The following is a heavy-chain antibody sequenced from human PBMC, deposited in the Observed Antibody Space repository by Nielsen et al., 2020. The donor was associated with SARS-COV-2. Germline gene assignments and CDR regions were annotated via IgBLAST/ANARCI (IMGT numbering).Heavy chain of an antibody. CDR1: GYTFTSYA. D-gene: IGHD6-6*01. Sequence: ASVKVSCKASGYTFTSYAMNWVRQATGQGLEWMGWMNPNSGNTGYAQKFQGRVTMTRNTSISTAYMELSSLRSGDTAVYYCASGGGIAARQGAYWGQGTLVTVSS. V-gene: IGHV1-8*02. CDR2: MNPNSGNT. CDR3: ASGGGIAARQGAY. J-gene: IGHJ4*02.